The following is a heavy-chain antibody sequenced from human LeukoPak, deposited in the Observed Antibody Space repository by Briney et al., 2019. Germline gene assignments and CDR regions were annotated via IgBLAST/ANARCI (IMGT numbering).Heavy chain of an antibody. Sequence: GGSLRLSCAASGFTVSSIYMSWVRQAPGKGLEWVSVIYSGGSTYYADSVKGRFTISRDNSKNTLYLQMNSLRAEDTAVYYCARDRCSSTSCHNWFDPWGQGTLVTVSS. J-gene: IGHJ5*02. CDR2: IYSGGST. D-gene: IGHD2-2*01. V-gene: IGHV3-66*02. CDR1: GFTVSSIY. CDR3: ARDRCSSTSCHNWFDP.